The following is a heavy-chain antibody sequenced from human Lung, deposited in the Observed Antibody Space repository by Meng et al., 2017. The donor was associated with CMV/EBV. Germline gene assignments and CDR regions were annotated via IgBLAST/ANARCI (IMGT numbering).Heavy chain of an antibody. J-gene: IGHJ4*02. V-gene: IGHV3-15*01. CDR3: IWNDLGDY. D-gene: IGHD1-1*01. Sequence: VQTVGGGGGLGKPGGSIILSCAGSGFAFSNAWMSWVRQAPGKGLEWVGRIKSKSDGETTDYTAPVKGRFTISRDDSKNTLYLQMNSLKTEDTAVYYCIWNDLGDYWGQGTLVTVSS. CDR2: IKSKSDGETT. CDR1: GFAFSNAW.